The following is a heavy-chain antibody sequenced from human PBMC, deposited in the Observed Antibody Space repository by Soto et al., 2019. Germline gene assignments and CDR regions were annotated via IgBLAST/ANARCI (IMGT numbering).Heavy chain of an antibody. V-gene: IGHV5-10-1*01. J-gene: IGHJ4*02. Sequence: PGESLKISCQASGYTFANYWISWVRQMPGRGLEWLGRIDPSDSYTTYSPPFQRHVTMSVDTSKNQFSLKLTSVTAADTALYYCAREDYYDTGYYVVWGQGTQVTVSS. CDR3: AREDYYDTGYYVV. CDR2: IDPSDSYT. CDR1: GYTFANYW. D-gene: IGHD3-9*01.